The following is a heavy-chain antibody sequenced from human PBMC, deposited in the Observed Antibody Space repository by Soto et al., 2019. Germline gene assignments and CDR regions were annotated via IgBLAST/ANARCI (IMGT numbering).Heavy chain of an antibody. CDR1: GVTFSSDW. V-gene: IGHV3-74*01. J-gene: IGHJ6*02. CDR2: IISGGTRV. CDR3: ARERTSKGGMDI. Sequence: PGVSLRLSCAASGVTFSSDWMNWVRQSPGKGLEWVSRIISGGTRVSYADSVKGRFIITRDNAKNTLYLEMHSLTADDTAVYYCARERTSKGGMDIWGQGTTVTVSS.